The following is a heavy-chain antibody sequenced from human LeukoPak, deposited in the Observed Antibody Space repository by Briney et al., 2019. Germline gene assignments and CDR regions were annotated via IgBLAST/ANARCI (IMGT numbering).Heavy chain of an antibody. J-gene: IGHJ4*02. CDR1: GYTFTGYY. CDR3: ARRKGEPNIFDY. Sequence: ASVKVSCTASGYTFTGYYIHWVRQAPGQGLEWMGRINPNSGGANYAQKFQGRVTMTRDTSISTASMELSRLRSDDTAVYYCARRKGEPNIFDYWGQGTLVTVSS. V-gene: IGHV1-2*06. D-gene: IGHD3-16*01. CDR2: INPNSGGA.